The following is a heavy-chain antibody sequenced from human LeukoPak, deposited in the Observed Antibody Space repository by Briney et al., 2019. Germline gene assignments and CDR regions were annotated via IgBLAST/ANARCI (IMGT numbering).Heavy chain of an antibody. V-gene: IGHV3-21*01. Sequence: MPGGSLRLSCAASGFTFSSYAMSWVRQAPGKGLEWVSAIGSSGTYIYYADSVKGRFTISRDNAKNSLYLQMNSLGAEDMAVYYCARTEIDTASPGPPPWGQGTLVTVSS. CDR2: IGSSGTYI. CDR1: GFTFSSYA. J-gene: IGHJ5*02. D-gene: IGHD5-18*01. CDR3: ARTEIDTASPGPPP.